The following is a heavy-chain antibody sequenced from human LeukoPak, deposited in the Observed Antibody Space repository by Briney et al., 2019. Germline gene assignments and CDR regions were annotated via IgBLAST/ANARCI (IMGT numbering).Heavy chain of an antibody. V-gene: IGHV4-59*08. D-gene: IGHD5-24*01. J-gene: IGHJ4*02. CDR1: GGSIGTYY. CDR2: IYYSGST. CDR3: ARGARAGYNLEPFDY. Sequence: SETLSLTCSVSGGSIGTYYRSWIRQPPGKGLEWIGYIYYSGSTKYNPSLKSRVTISVDTSKNQFSLKLSSVTAADTAVYYCARGARAGYNLEPFDYWGQGTLVTVSS.